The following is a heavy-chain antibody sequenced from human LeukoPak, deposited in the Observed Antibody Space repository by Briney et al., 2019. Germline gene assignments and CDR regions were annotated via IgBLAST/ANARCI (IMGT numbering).Heavy chain of an antibody. D-gene: IGHD3-22*01. Sequence: PGGSLRLSCAASGFTVSSNYMSWVRQAPGKGLEWVSVIYVGGSTYYADSVKDRFTISRDNSKNTLYLQMNSLRAEDTAVYYCAPIVSRNYYDSSGYHHWGQGTLVTVSS. CDR1: GFTVSSNY. J-gene: IGHJ4*02. CDR2: IYVGGST. V-gene: IGHV3-53*01. CDR3: APIVSRNYYDSSGYHH.